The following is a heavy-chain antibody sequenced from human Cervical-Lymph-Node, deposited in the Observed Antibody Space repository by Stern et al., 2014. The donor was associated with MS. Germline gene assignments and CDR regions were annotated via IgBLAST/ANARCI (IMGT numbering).Heavy chain of an antibody. CDR1: GYSFTANW. J-gene: IGHJ4*02. CDR2: IYPGDSDT. Sequence: EDQLVESGAEVKKPGESLKISCKGSGYSFTANWVAWVRQMPGKCLEWMGIIYPGDSDTRYSPSFQGQVTISADKSISTAYLQWSSLKASDTAMYYCARDYGDYAFDYWGQGTLVTVSS. V-gene: IGHV5-51*01. CDR3: ARDYGDYAFDY. D-gene: IGHD4-17*01.